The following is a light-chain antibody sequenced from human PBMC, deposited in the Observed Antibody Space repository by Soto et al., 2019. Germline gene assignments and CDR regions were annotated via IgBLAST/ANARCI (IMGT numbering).Light chain of an antibody. CDR2: GNS. CDR3: QSYDSSLSGYV. CDR1: SSNIGAGYD. V-gene: IGLV1-40*01. Sequence: QSVLTQPPSVSGAPGQRVTISCTGSSSNIGAGYDVHWSQQLPGTAPKLLIYGNSNRPSGVPDRFSGSKSGTSASLAITGLQAEDEADYYCQSYDSSLSGYVFGTGTKVTV. J-gene: IGLJ1*01.